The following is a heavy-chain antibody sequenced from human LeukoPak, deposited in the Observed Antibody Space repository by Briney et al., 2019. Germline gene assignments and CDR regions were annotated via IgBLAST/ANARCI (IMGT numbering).Heavy chain of an antibody. CDR3: AKRRDTVVVPAAIDY. CDR1: RFTFSSYA. J-gene: IGHJ4*02. CDR2: ISGSGGST. Sequence: GGSLRLSCAASRFTFSSYAMSWVRQAPGKGLEWVSAISGSGGSTYYADSVKGRFTISRDNSKNTLYLQMNSLRAEDTAVYYCAKRRDTVVVPAAIDYWGQGTLVTVSS. V-gene: IGHV3-23*01. D-gene: IGHD2-2*01.